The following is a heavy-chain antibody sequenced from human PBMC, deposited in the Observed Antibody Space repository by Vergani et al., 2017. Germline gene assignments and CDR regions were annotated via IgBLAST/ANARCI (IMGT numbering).Heavy chain of an antibody. CDR3: SKQIYEFWNGYSYYYHYYMDV. V-gene: IGHV4-39*01. CDR2: VSYSGAT. Sequence: QVLLQESGPGLVKPSETLSLTCTVSGGSVDSRKHYWGWIRQPPGKGLEWIGTVSYSGATYYTPSLKNRVKVSLNTSENQFSLQMISVTAADTAVYYWSKQIYEFWNGYSYYYHYYMDVWGKGTTVTVSS. J-gene: IGHJ6*03. D-gene: IGHD3/OR15-3a*01. CDR1: GGSVDSRKHY.